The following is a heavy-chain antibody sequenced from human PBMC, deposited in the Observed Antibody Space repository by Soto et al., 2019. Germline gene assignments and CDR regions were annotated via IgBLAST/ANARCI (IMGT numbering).Heavy chain of an antibody. D-gene: IGHD6-19*01. CDR2: IIPIFGTA. CDR3: ARDLSDREMGLYSSGPGGVFDP. CDR1: GGTFSSYA. Sequence: GASVKVSCKASGGTFSSYAISWVRQAPGQGLEWMGGIIPIFGTANYAQKFQGRVTITADESTSTAYMELSSLRPEDTAVYYCARDLSDREMGLYSSGPGGVFDPWGQGTLVTVSS. J-gene: IGHJ5*02. V-gene: IGHV1-69*13.